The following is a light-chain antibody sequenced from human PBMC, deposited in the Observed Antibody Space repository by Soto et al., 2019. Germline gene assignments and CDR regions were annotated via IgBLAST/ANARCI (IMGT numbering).Light chain of an antibody. Sequence: QSVLTQPASVSGSPGHSISISCTGTSTDVGGYNLVSWYQQHPGKAPRLMIYEGSERPSGVSNRFSGSNSSSTASLTISGLQAEDEADYYCCSYSGSNTLVFGGGTKLTVL. CDR1: STDVGGYNL. V-gene: IGLV2-23*01. CDR2: EGS. CDR3: CSYSGSNTLV. J-gene: IGLJ2*01.